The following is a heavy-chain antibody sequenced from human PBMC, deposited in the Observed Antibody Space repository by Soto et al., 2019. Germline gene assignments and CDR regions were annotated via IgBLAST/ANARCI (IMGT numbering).Heavy chain of an antibody. Sequence: GESLKISCNGSGYSFTSYWISWVRQMPGKGLEWMGRIDPSDSYTNYSPSFQGHVTISADKSISTAYLQWSSLKASDTAMYYCAKLAVAGYYYYGMDVWGQGTTVTVSS. CDR3: AKLAVAGYYYYGMDV. V-gene: IGHV5-10-1*01. CDR2: IDPSDSYT. J-gene: IGHJ6*02. CDR1: GYSFTSYW. D-gene: IGHD6-19*01.